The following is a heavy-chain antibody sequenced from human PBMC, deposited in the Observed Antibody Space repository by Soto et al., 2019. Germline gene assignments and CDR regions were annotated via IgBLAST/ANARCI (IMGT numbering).Heavy chain of an antibody. V-gene: IGHV3-30*18. J-gene: IGHJ5*02. CDR3: AKDRVIQLLPIWPDP. Sequence: VGSLRLSCVASGFSFSKYGMHWVRQAPGKGLEWVAFVSSDGNNKYYAESVKGRFTISRDNAKNTLYLQVDRLTVDDTAVYYCAKDRVIQLLPIWPDPWGQGALVTVSS. CDR1: GFSFSKYG. D-gene: IGHD2-2*01. CDR2: VSSDGNNK.